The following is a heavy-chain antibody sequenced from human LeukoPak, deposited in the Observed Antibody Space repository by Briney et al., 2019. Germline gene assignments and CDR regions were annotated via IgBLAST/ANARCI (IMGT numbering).Heavy chain of an antibody. V-gene: IGHV4-4*07. J-gene: IGHJ5*02. CDR1: GVSVSSYY. Sequence: SETLSLTCSFSGVSVSSYYWSWIRQPAGKGLEWIGRIYTSGSTNYNPSLKSRVTMSVDTSKNQFSLRLRSVTAADTAVYYCAVVVGASWRQAWGQGTLVTVSS. D-gene: IGHD2-15*01. CDR2: IYTSGST. CDR3: AVVVGASWRQA.